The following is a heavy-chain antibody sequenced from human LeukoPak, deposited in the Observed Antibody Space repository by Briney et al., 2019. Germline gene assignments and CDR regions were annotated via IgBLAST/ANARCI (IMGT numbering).Heavy chain of an antibody. V-gene: IGHV1-2*02. CDR2: VNPDSGGT. D-gene: IGHD2-21*01. CDR3: ARGNFCGGDCHSMVGAFDI. J-gene: IGHJ3*02. Sequence: ASVKVSCKSSGYTFTGYYMHWVRQAPGQGLEWMGYVNPDSGGTKYEQKFQGRVTMTRDTSISTGYMDLSRLRSDDTAVYYCARGNFCGGDCHSMVGAFDIWGQGTLVTVSS. CDR1: GYTFTGYY.